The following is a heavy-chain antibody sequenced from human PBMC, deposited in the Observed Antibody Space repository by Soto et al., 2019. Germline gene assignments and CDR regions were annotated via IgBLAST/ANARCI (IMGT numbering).Heavy chain of an antibody. CDR1: AGSPRLQSNY. D-gene: IGHD1-20*01. Sequence: SETLSLTCTVSAGSPRLQSNYWTWIRPTPRTGLEGVGSSYYSATSYFNPALKRVVTNSVYTSTKRFFVRPTSVTAAHTALYYCTRGYNWNDYYLGSWGKGTMVTVSS. J-gene: IGHJ4*02. CDR3: TRGYNWNDYYLGS. CDR2: SYYSATS. V-gene: IGHV4-39*01.